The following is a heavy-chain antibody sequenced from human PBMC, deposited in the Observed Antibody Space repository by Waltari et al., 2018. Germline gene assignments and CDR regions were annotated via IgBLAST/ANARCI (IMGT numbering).Heavy chain of an antibody. J-gene: IGHJ6*03. CDR1: GGSIRPYY. CDR2: VYYTGTT. Sequence: QVELQESGPGLVKASETLSLPCTVSGGSIRPYYWSWIRQPPGKGLEYIGYVYYTGTTNYNPSLKNRVTISLDTSKNQFSLKVNSVTAADTAVYYCARADSSTAYFYYYMDVWGTGTTVTVSS. V-gene: IGHV4-59*01. D-gene: IGHD6-13*01. CDR3: ARADSSTAYFYYYMDV.